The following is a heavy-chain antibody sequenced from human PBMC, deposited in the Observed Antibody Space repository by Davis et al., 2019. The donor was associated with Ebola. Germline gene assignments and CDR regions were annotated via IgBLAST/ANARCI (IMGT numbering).Heavy chain of an antibody. D-gene: IGHD2-15*01. Sequence: ASVKVSCKASGYSFTNYVMNWVRQAPGQGLEWMGSINPNTGNPTYAQGFTGQFVFSLDTSASTAYLQISSLRPEDTAVYYCTRVRVVVSCLVCGRWFYPWGQGTLVTVSS. J-gene: IGHJ5*02. CDR3: TRVRVVVSCLVCGRWFYP. V-gene: IGHV7-4-1*02. CDR1: GYSFTNYV. CDR2: INPNTGNP.